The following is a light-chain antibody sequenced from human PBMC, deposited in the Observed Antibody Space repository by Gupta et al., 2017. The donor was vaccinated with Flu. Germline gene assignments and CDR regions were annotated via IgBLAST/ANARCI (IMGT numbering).Light chain of an antibody. J-gene: IGLJ3*02. Sequence: QSVLTPPPSVSGAPGQRVTIPCTGSSSNIRAGYDVHWYQQLPGTAPKLLIYANSNRPSGVPDRFSGSKSGTSASLAITGLQAEDEADYYCQSYDSSLSGPWVFGGGTKLTVL. V-gene: IGLV1-40*01. CDR2: ANS. CDR1: SSNIRAGYD. CDR3: QSYDSSLSGPWV.